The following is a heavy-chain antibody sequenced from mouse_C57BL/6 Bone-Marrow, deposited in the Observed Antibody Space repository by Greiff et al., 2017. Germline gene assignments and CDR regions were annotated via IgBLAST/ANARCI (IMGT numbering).Heavy chain of an antibody. V-gene: IGHV1-64*01. CDR1: GYTFTSYW. J-gene: IGHJ2*01. CDR3: ARSGYSTFFDY. CDR2: FHPTSVRP. D-gene: IGHD2-5*01. Sequence: QVQLQQPGAELVKPGASVKLSCKASGYTFTSYWMHWVKQRPGQGLGWIGMFHPTSVRPNYNEKFKSKATLTVDKSSSTAYMQLSSLTSEDSAVDYCARSGYSTFFDYWGQGTTLTVSS.